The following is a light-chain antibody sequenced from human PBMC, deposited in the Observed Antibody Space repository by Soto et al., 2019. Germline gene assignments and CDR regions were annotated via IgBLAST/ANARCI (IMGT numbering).Light chain of an antibody. CDR3: QQYYNWPAYT. Sequence: IVMTQSPVTLSVSPGERVTLSCRASETVRTNLAWFQQKPGQTPRLLIFGASTRATGIPTRFTGSGSETEFTRTIDSLQSEDLAVYYCQQYYNWPAYTFGQGTKLEI. V-gene: IGKV3-15*01. CDR2: GAS. CDR1: ETVRTN. J-gene: IGKJ2*01.